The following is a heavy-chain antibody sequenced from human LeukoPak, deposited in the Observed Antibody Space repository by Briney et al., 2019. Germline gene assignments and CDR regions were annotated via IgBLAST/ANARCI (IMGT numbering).Heavy chain of an antibody. J-gene: IGHJ3*01. CDR3: SLQHYLTGFAFDV. D-gene: IGHD3-9*01. V-gene: IGHV4-39*06. Sequence: PSETLSLTCAVSGGSISSNSYYWGWIRRPPGKGLEWIGSMSQAGSTYNNPSLNSRVTVSGDMSKNLFLLRLTSVTAADTALYFCSLQHYLTGFAFDVWGQGTPVTVSP. CDR1: GGSISSNSYY. CDR2: MSQAGST.